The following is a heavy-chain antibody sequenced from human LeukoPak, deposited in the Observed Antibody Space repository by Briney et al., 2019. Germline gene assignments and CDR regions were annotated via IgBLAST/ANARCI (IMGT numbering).Heavy chain of an antibody. CDR3: ARGEFICTINTCYASALDS. CDR1: GYTFTSYA. V-gene: IGHV1-18*01. D-gene: IGHD2-2*01. J-gene: IGHJ4*02. Sequence: ASVKVSCKASGYTFTSYAISWVRQAPGQGLEWMGWIRAHNGDTNHAQQLQGRVTMTTDTSTRTAFMKLRSLRSEDTAVYYCARGEFICTINTCYASALDSWGQGTLVTVSS. CDR2: IRAHNGDT.